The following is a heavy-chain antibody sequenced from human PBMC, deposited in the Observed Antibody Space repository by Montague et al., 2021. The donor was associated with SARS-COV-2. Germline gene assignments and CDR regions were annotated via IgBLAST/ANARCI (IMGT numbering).Heavy chain of an antibody. D-gene: IGHD6-13*01. CDR2: ISYDGSKK. CDR3: AKEQYSSSWSDFDY. J-gene: IGHJ4*02. Sequence: SLRLSCAASGFTFSTYPMHWVRQAPGKGLEWPVVISYDGSKKDYADSVKGRFTISRDNSENMPYLQMNSLRAEDTAVYYCAKEQYSSSWSDFDYWGQGTVVAVSS. CDR1: GFTFSTYP. V-gene: IGHV3-30*04.